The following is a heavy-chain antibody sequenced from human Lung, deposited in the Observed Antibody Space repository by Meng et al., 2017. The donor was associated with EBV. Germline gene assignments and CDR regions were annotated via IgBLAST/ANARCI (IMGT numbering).Heavy chain of an antibody. J-gene: IGHJ4*02. Sequence: QGQLQESGPGLVKPSQTLSLTCTVSGGSIRFGDYYWSWIRQPPGKGLEWIGYIYDSGSTSYNPSLMSRVTISVDTSRNQFSLKLSSVTAADTAVYYCARLYRGGWYLWGRGTLVTVSS. D-gene: IGHD6-19*01. CDR2: IYDSGST. V-gene: IGHV4-30-4*08. CDR1: GGSIRFGDYY. CDR3: ARLYRGGWYL.